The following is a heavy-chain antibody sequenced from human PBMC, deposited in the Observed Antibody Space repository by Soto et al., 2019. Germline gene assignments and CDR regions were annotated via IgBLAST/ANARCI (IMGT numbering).Heavy chain of an antibody. D-gene: IGHD4-4*01. Sequence: GASVKVSCKASGGTFSNYAINWVRQAPGQGLECMGGIIPIFGTANYAERFQGRVTITADESTSTAYMELSSLRSEDTAVYYCARAGLMTTVTSYFDYWGQGTLVTVSS. CDR1: GGTFSNYA. J-gene: IGHJ4*02. CDR2: IIPIFGTA. CDR3: ARAGLMTTVTSYFDY. V-gene: IGHV1-69*13.